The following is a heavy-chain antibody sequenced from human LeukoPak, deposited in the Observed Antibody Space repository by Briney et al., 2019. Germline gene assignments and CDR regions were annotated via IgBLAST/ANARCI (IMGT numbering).Heavy chain of an antibody. CDR1: GFTFSTYC. CDR3: ANGDGFDY. CDR2: IKQGRSEE. Sequence: PGGSLRLSCATSGFTFSTYCMSWVRQAPGKGLEWVANIKQGRSEEYYVDSVKGRFTISRDNAKNSLYLHMNSLRAEDTAVYYCANGDGFDYWGQGTLVTVSS. V-gene: IGHV3-7*01. D-gene: IGHD2-8*01. J-gene: IGHJ4*02.